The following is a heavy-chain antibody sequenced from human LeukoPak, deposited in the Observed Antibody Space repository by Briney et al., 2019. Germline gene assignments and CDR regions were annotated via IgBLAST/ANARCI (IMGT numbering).Heavy chain of an antibody. Sequence: PSETLSLTCTVSGSSIRTYTHWGWIRQPPGKGLEWIGSIHHTGKTYYNPSLESRVTISVDTSKNQFSLKLSSMSAADTAFYFCLNSGSNYEAVSWGQGTLVTVSS. CDR1: GSSIRTYTH. J-gene: IGHJ5*02. V-gene: IGHV4-38-2*02. CDR3: LNSGSNYEAVS. D-gene: IGHD5-18*01. CDR2: IHHTGKT.